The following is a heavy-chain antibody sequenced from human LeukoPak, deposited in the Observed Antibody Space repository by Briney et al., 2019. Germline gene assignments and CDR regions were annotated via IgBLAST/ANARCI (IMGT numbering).Heavy chain of an antibody. Sequence: PSQTLSLTCTVSGGSVSSATYYWTWIRQPARKGLEWIGRISPSGSTNYNPSLKSRVTISVDASKNQFSLKLSSMTAADTAVYYCAGGYDFWSGYYSNAFDIWGQGTMVTVSS. CDR3: AGGYDFWSGYYSNAFDI. CDR1: GGSVSSATYY. D-gene: IGHD3-3*01. CDR2: ISPSGST. J-gene: IGHJ3*02. V-gene: IGHV4-61*02.